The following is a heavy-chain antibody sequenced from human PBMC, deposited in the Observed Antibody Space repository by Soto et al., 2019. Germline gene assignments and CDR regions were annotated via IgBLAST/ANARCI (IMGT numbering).Heavy chain of an antibody. D-gene: IGHD2-2*01. CDR2: ISSSGSTI. CDR3: AREGYCSSTSCYAEDYYYYMDV. CDR1: GFTFSDYY. V-gene: IGHV3-11*01. Sequence: GGSLRLSCAASGFTFSDYYMSWIRQAPGKGLEWVSYISSSGSTIYYADSVKGRFTISRDNAKNSLYLQMNSLRAEDTAVYYCAREGYCSSTSCYAEDYYYYMDVWGKGTTVTVSS. J-gene: IGHJ6*03.